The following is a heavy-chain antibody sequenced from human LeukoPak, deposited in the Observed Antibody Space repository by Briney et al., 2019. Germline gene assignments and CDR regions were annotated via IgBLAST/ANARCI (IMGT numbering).Heavy chain of an antibody. CDR1: GGTFSSYA. V-gene: IGHV1-69*13. CDR2: IIPIFGTA. Sequence: SVKVSCKASGGTFSSYAISWVRQAPGQGLEWMGGIIPIFGTANYAQKFQGRVTITADESTSTAYMELSSLRSEDTAVYYCAREPQLARGSLFYWGQGTLVTVSS. D-gene: IGHD6-6*01. CDR3: AREPQLARGSLFY. J-gene: IGHJ4*02.